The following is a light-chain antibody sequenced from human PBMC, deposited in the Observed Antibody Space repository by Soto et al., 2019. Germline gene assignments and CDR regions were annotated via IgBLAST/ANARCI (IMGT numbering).Light chain of an antibody. CDR3: QQYGGSPRT. CDR1: QSVSSDY. Sequence: EIVLTQSPGTLSFSPGERATLSCRASQSVSSDYLAWYQQKPGQAPRLLIYASSSRATGIPDRFSGSGSGTEFTLTVSRLEPEDFAVYYCQQYGGSPRTFGQGTKV. CDR2: ASS. V-gene: IGKV3-20*01. J-gene: IGKJ1*01.